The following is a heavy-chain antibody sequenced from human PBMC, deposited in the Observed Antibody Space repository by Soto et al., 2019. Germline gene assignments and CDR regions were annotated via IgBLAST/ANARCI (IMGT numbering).Heavy chain of an antibody. D-gene: IGHD3-22*01. V-gene: IGHV3-30-3*01. CDR3: ARDKFSGVYYYFDY. CDR2: ISYDGNNK. Sequence: QVQLVESGGGVVQPGRSLRLSCAASGFTFSNYAMHWVRQAPGKGLEWVAVISYDGNNKYYADSVKGRFTISRDNSRNTLYLQMNTLRAEDTAVYYCARDKFSGVYYYFDYWGQGTLVTVSS. J-gene: IGHJ4*02. CDR1: GFTFSNYA.